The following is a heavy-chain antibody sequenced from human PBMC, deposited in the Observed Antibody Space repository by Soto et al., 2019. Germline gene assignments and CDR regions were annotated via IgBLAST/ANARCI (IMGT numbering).Heavy chain of an antibody. Sequence: PGESLKISCKGSGYSFTSYWISWVLQMPGKGLEWMGRIDPSNSYTNYSPSFQSHVTISADKSISTAYPQWSSLKASDTAMYYCARFGEYYYDSSGQNWGQGTLVTVSS. V-gene: IGHV5-10-1*01. CDR3: ARFGEYYYDSSGQN. CDR2: IDPSNSYT. CDR1: GYSFTSYW. D-gene: IGHD3-22*01. J-gene: IGHJ4*02.